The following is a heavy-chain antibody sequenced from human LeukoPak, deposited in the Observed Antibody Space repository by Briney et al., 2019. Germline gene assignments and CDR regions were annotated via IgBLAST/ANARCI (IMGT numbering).Heavy chain of an antibody. V-gene: IGHV4-4*07. D-gene: IGHD6-19*01. CDR1: GGSIINHY. Sequence: SETLSLTCTVSGGSIINHYWSWIRQPAGKGLEWIGRIYGSGSANYSPSLKSRVSMSIDTSNNHFSLNLTSVTAADTALYFCARDVRYASGWSTPESWGQGTLVTVSS. CDR2: IYGSGSA. J-gene: IGHJ5*02. CDR3: ARDVRYASGWSTPES.